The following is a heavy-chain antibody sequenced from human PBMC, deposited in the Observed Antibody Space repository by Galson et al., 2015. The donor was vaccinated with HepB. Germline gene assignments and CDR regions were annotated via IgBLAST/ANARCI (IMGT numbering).Heavy chain of an antibody. CDR3: ASFFGRGYSYGFDGDGDY. Sequence: SLRLSCAASGFTVSSNYMSWVRQAPGKGLEWVSVIYSGGSTYYADSVKGRFTISRDNSKNTLYLQMNSLRAEDTAVYYCASFFGRGYSYGFDGDGDYWGQGTLVTVSS. J-gene: IGHJ4*02. CDR2: IYSGGST. V-gene: IGHV3-66*01. D-gene: IGHD5-18*01. CDR1: GFTVSSNY.